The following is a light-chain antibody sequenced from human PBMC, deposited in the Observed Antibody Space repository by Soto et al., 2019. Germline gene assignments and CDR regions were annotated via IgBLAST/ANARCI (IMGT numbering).Light chain of an antibody. J-gene: IGKJ1*01. CDR1: QSIDNW. V-gene: IGKV1-5*03. Sequence: DIQMTQSPSTLSASVGDRVTITCRASQSIDNWLAWYQQKPGKAPNLLIYEASDLQSGVPSRFSGSGSGTKFPLTINSLQPDDLATYYCQQYISYPPTFGQGTKVGIK. CDR3: QQYISYPPT. CDR2: EAS.